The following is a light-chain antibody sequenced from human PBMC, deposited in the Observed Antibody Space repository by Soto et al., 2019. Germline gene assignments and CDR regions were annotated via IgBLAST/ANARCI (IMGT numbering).Light chain of an antibody. V-gene: IGKV1-39*01. CDR3: QQSYSTPNT. CDR2: AAS. CDR1: QTISSY. Sequence: DIQMTQSPSSLSASVGDRVTITCRASQTISSYLNWYQQKSGKAPKLLIYAASSLRSGVPSRFSGSGSGTDFTLTISSLQPDDFATYYCQQSYSTPNTFGPGTKVDIK. J-gene: IGKJ3*01.